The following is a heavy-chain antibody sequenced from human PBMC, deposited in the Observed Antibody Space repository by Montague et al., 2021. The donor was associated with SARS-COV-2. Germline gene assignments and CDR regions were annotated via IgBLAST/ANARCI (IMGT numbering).Heavy chain of an antibody. CDR1: GESFSGFF. J-gene: IGHJ4*02. D-gene: IGHD4-11*01. CDR2: INDRGVTNY. V-gene: IGHV4-34*01. Sequence: SETLSLTCAVYGESFSGFFWSWIRQPPGKGLEWIAEINDRGVTNYNYNPSLGSRVTISADTSTNQFSLKLRSVTAADTAVYYCARWDPQTLTVISLRGKSANDYWGQGTLVTVSS. CDR3: ARWDPQTLTVISLRGKSANDY.